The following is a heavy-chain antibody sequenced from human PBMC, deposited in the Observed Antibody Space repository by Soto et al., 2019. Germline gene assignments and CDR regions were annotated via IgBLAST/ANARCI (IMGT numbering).Heavy chain of an antibody. CDR2: INHSGST. Sequence: SETLSLTCAVYGGSFSGYYWSWIRQPPGKGLEWIGEINHSGSTNYNPSLKSRVTISVDTSKKQFSLKVNSVTAADTAVYYCARKTGIRYYFEYWGQGMLVTVSS. V-gene: IGHV4-34*01. CDR1: GGSFSGYY. CDR3: ARKTGIRYYFEY. J-gene: IGHJ4*02. D-gene: IGHD3-10*01.